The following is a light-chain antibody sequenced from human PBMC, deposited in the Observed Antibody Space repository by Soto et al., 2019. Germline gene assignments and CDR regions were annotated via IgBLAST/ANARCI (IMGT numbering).Light chain of an antibody. J-gene: IGKJ4*01. V-gene: IGKV1-39*01. Sequence: DIEVIQSPSSLSASVGDRVTITCRASLRISKYLNWYQQLPGKAPKLLIYGASSLQSGVPSRFSGSGSGTDFTLTISGLQPEYSATYYCQQSHSTPLTFGGGTKLEI. CDR3: QQSHSTPLT. CDR2: GAS. CDR1: LRISKY.